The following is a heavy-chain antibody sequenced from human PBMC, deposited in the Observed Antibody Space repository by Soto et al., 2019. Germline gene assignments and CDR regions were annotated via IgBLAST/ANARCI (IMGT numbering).Heavy chain of an antibody. D-gene: IGHD3-3*01. CDR3: ARDNILGILYGGMDV. V-gene: IGHV4-30-4*01. Sequence: TLSLTCTVSGGSISSGDYYWRWIRQPPGKGLEWIGYIYYSGSTYYNPSLKSRVTISVDTSKNQFSLKLSSVTAADTAVYYCARDNILGILYGGMDVWGQGTTVTVSS. CDR1: GGSISSGDYY. CDR2: IYYSGST. J-gene: IGHJ6*02.